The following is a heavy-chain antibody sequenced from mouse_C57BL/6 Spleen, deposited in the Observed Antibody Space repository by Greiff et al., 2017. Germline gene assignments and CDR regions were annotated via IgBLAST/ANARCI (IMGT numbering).Heavy chain of an antibody. V-gene: IGHV1-82*01. Sequence: QVQLQQSGPELVKPGASVKISCKASGYAFSSSWMNWVKQRPGKGLEWIGRIYPGDGDTNYNGKFKGKATLTADKSSSTAYMQLSSLTSEDSAVYFCAILLRSFWGTGTTVTVSS. D-gene: IGHD1-1*01. CDR2: IYPGDGDT. CDR1: GYAFSSSW. CDR3: AILLRSF. J-gene: IGHJ1*03.